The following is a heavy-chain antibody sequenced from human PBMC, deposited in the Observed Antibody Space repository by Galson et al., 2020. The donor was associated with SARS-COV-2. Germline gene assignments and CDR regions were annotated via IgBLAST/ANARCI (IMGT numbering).Heavy chain of an antibody. V-gene: IGHV3-7*01. J-gene: IGHJ4*02. D-gene: IGHD3-22*01. CDR3: ARDYYYDSSGLDN. CDR2: IKQDGSEK. CDR1: GFTFSSYW. Sequence: GESLKISCAASGFTFSSYWMSWVRQAPGKGLEWVANIKQDGSEKYYVDSVKGRFTISRDNAKNSLYLQMNSLRAEDTAVYYCARDYYYDSSGLDNWGQGTLVTVSS.